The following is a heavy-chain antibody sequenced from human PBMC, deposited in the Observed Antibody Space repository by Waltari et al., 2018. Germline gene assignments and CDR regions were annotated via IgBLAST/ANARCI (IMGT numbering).Heavy chain of an antibody. CDR3: ARDHSYYDFWSGASPWFDP. V-gene: IGHV4-61*02. D-gene: IGHD3-3*01. CDR1: GGSISSTSYY. Sequence: QVQLQESGPGLVKSSQTLSLTCTVSGGSISSTSYYWTWIRQPAGKGLEWIGRIYTSVSTDYNPSLKSRVTISVDSSKNQFSLNLTSVTAADTAVYYCARDHSYYDFWSGASPWFDPWGQGTLVTVSS. J-gene: IGHJ5*02. CDR2: IYTSVST.